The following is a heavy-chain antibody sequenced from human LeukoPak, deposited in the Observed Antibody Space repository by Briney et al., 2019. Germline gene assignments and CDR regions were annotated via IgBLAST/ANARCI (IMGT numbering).Heavy chain of an antibody. CDR1: GFTISDYW. D-gene: IGHD4-23*01. V-gene: IGHV3-7*01. Sequence: GGSLRLSCAASGFTISDYWMTWVRQAPGKGLEWVANIKQDGSEKTYVDSVKGRFTISRDNAKNSIFLQMNSLRVEDMAMYYCGREGGNDWYEPWGQGDLVFGSS. CDR2: IKQDGSEK. CDR3: GREGGNDWYEP. J-gene: IGHJ5*02.